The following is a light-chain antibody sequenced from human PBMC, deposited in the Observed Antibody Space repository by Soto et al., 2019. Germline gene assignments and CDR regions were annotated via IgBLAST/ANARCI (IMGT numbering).Light chain of an antibody. CDR1: QSISNF. CDR2: DSS. V-gene: IGKV3-11*01. Sequence: EVVLTQSPATLSLSPGERATLSCRASQSISNFLAWYQQKPGQTPRLLIYDSSIRADAFPARFSVSGSGTDFTLTINNLEPEDFAVYFCQQRSSRPLTFGGGTKVEI. CDR3: QQRSSRPLT. J-gene: IGKJ4*01.